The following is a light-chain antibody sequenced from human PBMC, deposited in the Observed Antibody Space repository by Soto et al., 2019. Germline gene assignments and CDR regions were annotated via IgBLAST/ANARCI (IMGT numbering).Light chain of an antibody. V-gene: IGLV2-14*01. Sequence: QSVLTQPASVSGSPGQSITISCTGTSSDVGAYKYVSWYQQHPGKAPKLIIYEVSNRPSGVSNRFSGSKSGNTASVTISGLQIEDEADYYCSSYASTNTLVFETGTKGTVL. CDR1: SSDVGAYKY. CDR2: EVS. J-gene: IGLJ1*01. CDR3: SSYASTNTLV.